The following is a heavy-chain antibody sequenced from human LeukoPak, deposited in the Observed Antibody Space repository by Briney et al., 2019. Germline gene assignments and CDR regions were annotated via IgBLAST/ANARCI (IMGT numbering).Heavy chain of an antibody. CDR2: ISGSGGNT. J-gene: IGHJ2*01. Sequence: GGSLRLSCAASGFTFSSYAMSWVRQSPGKGLEWVSAISGSGGNTYYADSVKGRFTISRDSTMNTLYLQMNSLRAEDTAVYYCAKVPNWYFDRGGRGTLVTVAS. CDR1: GFTFSSYA. CDR3: AKVPNWYFDR. V-gene: IGHV3-23*01.